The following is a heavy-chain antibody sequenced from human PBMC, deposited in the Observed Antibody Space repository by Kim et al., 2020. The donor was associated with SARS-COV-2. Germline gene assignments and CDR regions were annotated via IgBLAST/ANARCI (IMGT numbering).Heavy chain of an antibody. Sequence: SETLSLTCTVSGGSISSSSYYWGWIRQPPGKGLEWIGSIYYSGSTYYNPSLKSRVTISVDTSKNRFSLKLSSVTAADTAVYYCASPTMVRGVKGYYFDYWGQGTLVTVSS. CDR1: GGSISSSSYY. CDR3: ASPTMVRGVKGYYFDY. CDR2: IYYSGST. D-gene: IGHD3-10*01. V-gene: IGHV4-39*01. J-gene: IGHJ4*02.